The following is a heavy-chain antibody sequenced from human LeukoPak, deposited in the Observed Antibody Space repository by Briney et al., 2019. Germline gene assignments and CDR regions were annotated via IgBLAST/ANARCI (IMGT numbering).Heavy chain of an antibody. CDR2: INHSGST. Sequence: KPSETLSLTCAVYGGSFSGYYWSWIRQPPGKGLEWIGEINHSGSTNYNPSLKSRVTISVDTSKNQFSLKLSSVTAADTAVYYCARGRASSPSPYDFWSGYSRYYFDYWGQGTLVTVSS. V-gene: IGHV4-34*01. D-gene: IGHD3-3*01. CDR3: ARGRASSPSPYDFWSGYSRYYFDY. J-gene: IGHJ4*02. CDR1: GGSFSGYY.